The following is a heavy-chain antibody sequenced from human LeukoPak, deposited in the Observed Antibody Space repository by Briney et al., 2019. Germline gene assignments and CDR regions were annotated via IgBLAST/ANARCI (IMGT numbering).Heavy chain of an antibody. V-gene: IGHV3-30-3*01. CDR2: ISYDGSNK. J-gene: IGHJ1*01. CDR1: GFTFSSYA. CDR3: ARGKDGYIHH. Sequence: GGSLRLSCAASGFTFSSYAMHWVRQAPGKGLEWVAFISYDGSNKYYADSVKGRFTISRDNSRNTLYLQMNSLRAEDTAVYYCARGKDGYIHHWGQGSLVTVSS.